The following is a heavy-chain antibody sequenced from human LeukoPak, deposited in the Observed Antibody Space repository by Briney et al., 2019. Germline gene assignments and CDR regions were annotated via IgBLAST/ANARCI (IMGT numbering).Heavy chain of an antibody. D-gene: IGHD1-26*01. CDR2: INSDGSST. CDR3: ARERVPSGSYFDY. Sequence: GGSLRLSCAASGFTFSNYWMHWVRQAPGKGLVWVSRINSDGSSTSYADSVRGRFTVSRDNSKNTLYLQMDSLRAEDTAVYYCARERVPSGSYFDYWGQGTLVTVSS. J-gene: IGHJ4*02. CDR1: GFTFSNYW. V-gene: IGHV3-74*01.